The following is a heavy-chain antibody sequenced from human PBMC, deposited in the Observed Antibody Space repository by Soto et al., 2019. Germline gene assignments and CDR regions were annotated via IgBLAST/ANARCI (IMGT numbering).Heavy chain of an antibody. CDR1: GFTFSEYS. CDR3: ARARGNDWYSDY. J-gene: IGHJ4*02. D-gene: IGHD5-12*01. CDR2: ITHSGTYV. Sequence: PGGSLRLSCTASGFTFSEYSMSWVRQAPGKGLEWVSSITHSGTYVYYADSVKGRFTISRDSASNSLFLQMTSLRAEDTAVYHCARARGNDWYSDYWGQGTQVTVSS. V-gene: IGHV3-21*01.